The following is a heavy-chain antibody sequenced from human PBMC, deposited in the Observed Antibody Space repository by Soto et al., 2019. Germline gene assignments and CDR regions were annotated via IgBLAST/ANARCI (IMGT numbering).Heavy chain of an antibody. CDR2: MNPNSANT. CDR3: ARSGARGGFDP. CDR1: GYTFTNYD. V-gene: IGHV1-8*01. D-gene: IGHD7-27*01. J-gene: IGHJ5*02. Sequence: ASVKVSCKASGYTFTNYDINWVRQATGQGLEWMGWMNPNSANTGFAQKFQGRVTMTRDTSISTAYMELSSLRSEDTAVYYCARSGARGGFDPWGQGTLVTVPS.